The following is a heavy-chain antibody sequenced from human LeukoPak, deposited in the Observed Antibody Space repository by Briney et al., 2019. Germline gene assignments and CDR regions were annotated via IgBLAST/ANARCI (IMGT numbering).Heavy chain of an antibody. V-gene: IGHV1-18*01. CDR3: ARDGTSTDDY. D-gene: IGHD2-2*01. CDR1: GYTFSNFG. Sequence: GASVKVSCKTSGYTFSNFGISWVRQAAGKGLEWMGCISGNNDNPNYGQKFQGRFTVTTDSSTSTAYMELRNLRSDDTAVYYCARDGTSTDDYWGQGTLVTVSS. J-gene: IGHJ4*02. CDR2: ISGNNDNP.